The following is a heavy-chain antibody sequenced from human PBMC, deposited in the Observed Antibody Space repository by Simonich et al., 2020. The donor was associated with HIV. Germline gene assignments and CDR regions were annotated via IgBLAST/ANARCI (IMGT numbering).Heavy chain of an antibody. D-gene: IGHD1-7*01. CDR2: INHSEYT. CDR1: VRPFTAYY. J-gene: IGHJ5*02. V-gene: IGHV4-34*01. Sequence: QVQLQQWGAGLLKPSETLSLTCAVYVRPFTAYYWTWIRQPPGKGLEWIGDINHSEYTTSNPSLKSRLTIAIDTSKNQFSLKLTSVTAADTAVYYCARGRKITGTYKWFDPWGQGTLVTVSS. CDR3: ARGRKITGTYKWFDP.